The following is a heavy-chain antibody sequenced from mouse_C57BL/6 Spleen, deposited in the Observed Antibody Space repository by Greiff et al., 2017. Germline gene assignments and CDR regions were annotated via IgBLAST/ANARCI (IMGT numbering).Heavy chain of an antibody. CDR3: AREGRYFDY. V-gene: IGHV1-61*01. CDR2: IYPSDSET. CDR1: GYTFTSYW. J-gene: IGHJ2*01. Sequence: QVQLQQPGAELVRPGSSVKLSCKASGYTFTSYWMDWVKQRPGQGLEWIGNIYPSDSETPYNQKFKDKATLTVDKSSSTAYMQLSSLTSEDSAVYYCAREGRYFDYWGQGTTLTVSS.